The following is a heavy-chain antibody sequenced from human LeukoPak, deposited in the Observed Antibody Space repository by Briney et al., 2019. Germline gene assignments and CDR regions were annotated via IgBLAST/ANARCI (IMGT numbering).Heavy chain of an antibody. D-gene: IGHD3-10*01. Sequence: GGSLRLSCAASGFMFPDHALSWVRQAPGKGLEWVSAISGSGGSTYYADSVKGRFTISRDNSKNTLYLQMNSLRAEDTAVYYCAKDAYLWFGELNYWGQGTLVTVSS. J-gene: IGHJ4*02. CDR1: GFMFPDHA. CDR3: AKDAYLWFGELNY. V-gene: IGHV3-23*01. CDR2: ISGSGGST.